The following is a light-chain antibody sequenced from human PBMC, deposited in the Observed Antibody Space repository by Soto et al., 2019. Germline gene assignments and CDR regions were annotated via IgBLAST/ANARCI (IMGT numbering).Light chain of an antibody. J-gene: IGKJ4*01. CDR1: QSVSSY. V-gene: IGKV3-11*01. CDR3: QQRSNWPLLT. CDR2: DAS. Sequence: EIVLTQSPATLSSSLAERATLSFSASQSVSSYLAWYQQKPGQAPRLLIYDASNRATGIPARFSGSGSGTDFTLTISSLEPEDFAVYYCQQRSNWPLLTFGGGTKVDIK.